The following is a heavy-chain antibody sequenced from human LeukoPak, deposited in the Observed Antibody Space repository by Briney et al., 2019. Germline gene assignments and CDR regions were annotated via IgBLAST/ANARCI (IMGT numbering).Heavy chain of an antibody. Sequence: SETLSLTCTVSGGSISSYYWSWIRQPPGKGLEWIGYIYYSGSTNYNPSLKSRVTISVGTSKNQFSLKLSSVTAADTAVYYCASTPYGSGSYYFDYWGQGTLVTVSS. CDR1: GGSISSYY. CDR3: ASTPYGSGSYYFDY. J-gene: IGHJ4*02. CDR2: IYYSGST. V-gene: IGHV4-59*01. D-gene: IGHD3-10*01.